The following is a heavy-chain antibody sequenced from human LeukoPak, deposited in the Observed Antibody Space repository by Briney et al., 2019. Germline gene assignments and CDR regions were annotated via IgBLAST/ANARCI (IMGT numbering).Heavy chain of an antibody. CDR2: IIPIFGTA. V-gene: IGHV1-69*13. CDR3: AREFRDGYNYYFDY. Sequence: ASVKVSCKASGGTFSSYAISWVRQAPGQGLEWMGGIIPIFGTANYAQKFQGRVTITADESTSTAYMELSSLRSEDTAVYYCAREFRDGYNYYFDYWGQGTLVTVSS. J-gene: IGHJ4*02. D-gene: IGHD5-24*01. CDR1: GGTFSSYA.